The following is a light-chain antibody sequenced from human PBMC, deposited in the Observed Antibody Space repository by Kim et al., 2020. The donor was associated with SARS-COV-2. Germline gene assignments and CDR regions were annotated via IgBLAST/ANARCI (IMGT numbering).Light chain of an antibody. V-gene: IGKV1-39*01. Sequence: DIQMTQSPPSLSTSVGDRVTITCRASQRIGTFLNWYQQKSGTAPKLLIFGAYRLQSGVPSRFSGSGSGTEFTLTISSLQPEDFATYYCQQSHSTPVTFGGGTKVDIK. J-gene: IGKJ4*01. CDR3: QQSHSTPVT. CDR2: GAY. CDR1: QRIGTF.